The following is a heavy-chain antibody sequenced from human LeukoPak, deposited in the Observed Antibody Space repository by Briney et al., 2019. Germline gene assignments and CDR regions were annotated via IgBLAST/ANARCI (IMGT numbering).Heavy chain of an antibody. CDR2: INHSGST. CDR3: ARRAAQGWYFDL. Sequence: PSETLSLTCAVYGGSFSGYYWSWIRQPPGKGLEWIGEINHSGSTNYNPSLKSRVTISVDTSKNQFSLKLSSVTAADTAVYYCARRAAQGWYFDLWGRGTLVTVSS. D-gene: IGHD6-6*01. V-gene: IGHV4-34*01. CDR1: GGSFSGYY. J-gene: IGHJ2*01.